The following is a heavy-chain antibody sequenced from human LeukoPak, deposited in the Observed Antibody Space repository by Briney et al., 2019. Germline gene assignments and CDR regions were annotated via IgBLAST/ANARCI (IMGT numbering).Heavy chain of an antibody. CDR2: ISSSSSYI. J-gene: IGHJ3*02. V-gene: IGHV3-21*04. CDR1: GFTFSSYS. Sequence: GGSLRLSCAASGFTFSSYSMNWVRQAPGKGLEWVSSISSSSSYIYYADSVKGRFTISRDNSKNTLYLQMNSLRAEDTAVYYCASSLRYCSGGSCYSHDAFDIWGQGTMVTVSS. D-gene: IGHD2-15*01. CDR3: ASSLRYCSGGSCYSHDAFDI.